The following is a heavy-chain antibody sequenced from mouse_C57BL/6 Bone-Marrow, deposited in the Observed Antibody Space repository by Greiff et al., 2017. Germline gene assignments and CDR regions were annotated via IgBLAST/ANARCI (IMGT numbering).Heavy chain of an antibody. CDR1: GFNIKDDY. V-gene: IGHV14-4*01. Sequence: VQLKQSGAELVRPGASVKLSCTASGFNIKDDYMHWVKQRPEQGLAWIAWIDPENGDTEYASKFQGKATITADTSSNTAYLQLSSLTSADTAVYYCTTCPLITTVGATDYFDYWGRGTTLRDSS. J-gene: IGHJ2*01. CDR2: IDPENGDT. CDR3: TTCPLITTVGATDYFDY. D-gene: IGHD1-1*01.